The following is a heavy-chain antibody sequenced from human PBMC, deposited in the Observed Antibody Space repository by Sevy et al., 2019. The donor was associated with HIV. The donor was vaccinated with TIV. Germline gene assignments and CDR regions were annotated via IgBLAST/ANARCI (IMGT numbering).Heavy chain of an antibody. J-gene: IGHJ5*02. CDR2: ISGSGDST. CDR1: GFVFDSYG. V-gene: IGHV3-23*01. D-gene: IGHD1-7*01. Sequence: GGSLRLPCAASGFVFDSYGMSWVRQAPGKGLEWVSSISGSGDSTYYADSVKGRFTISRDRSRNMVYLRMNSLKTEDTAVYYCAKDRPGTRGRGYFDPWGQGTLVTVSS. CDR3: AKDRPGTRGRGYFDP.